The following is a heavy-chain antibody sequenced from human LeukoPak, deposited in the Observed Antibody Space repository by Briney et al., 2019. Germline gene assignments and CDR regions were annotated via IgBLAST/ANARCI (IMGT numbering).Heavy chain of an antibody. Sequence: SETLSLTCTVSGYSISSGYYWGWIRQPPGKGLEWIGSIYYSGSTYYNPSLKSRVTISVDTSKNQFSLKLSSATAADTAVYYCARLRWFLFDYWGQGTLVTVSS. V-gene: IGHV4-38-2*02. CDR3: ARLRWFLFDY. J-gene: IGHJ4*02. CDR1: GYSISSGYY. CDR2: IYYSGST. D-gene: IGHD4-23*01.